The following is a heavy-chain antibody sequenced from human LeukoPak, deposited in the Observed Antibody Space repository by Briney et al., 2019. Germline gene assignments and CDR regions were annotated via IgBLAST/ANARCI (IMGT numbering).Heavy chain of an antibody. CDR3: ARDPERGGYYYYGMDV. Sequence: SETLSLTCTVSGGSISSSSYYWGWIRQPPGKGLEWIGSIYYSGSTYYNPSLKSRVTISVDTSKNQFSLKLSSVTAADTAVYYCARDPERGGYYYYGMDVWGQGTTVTVSS. CDR2: IYYSGST. D-gene: IGHD1-14*01. J-gene: IGHJ6*02. V-gene: IGHV4-39*07. CDR1: GGSISSSSYY.